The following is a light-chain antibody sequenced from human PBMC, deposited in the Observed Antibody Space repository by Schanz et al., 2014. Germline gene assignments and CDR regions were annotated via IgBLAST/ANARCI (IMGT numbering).Light chain of an antibody. CDR2: GAS. J-gene: IGKJ1*01. CDR1: QSVTSN. V-gene: IGKV3-20*01. CDR3: QQYGSSLWT. Sequence: EIVLTQSPDTLSLSPGERATLSCRASQSVTSNLAWYQQKPGQAPRLLIYGASSRATGIPDRFSGSGSGADFTLTISRLEPEDFAVYYCQQYGSSLWTFGQGTKVEIK.